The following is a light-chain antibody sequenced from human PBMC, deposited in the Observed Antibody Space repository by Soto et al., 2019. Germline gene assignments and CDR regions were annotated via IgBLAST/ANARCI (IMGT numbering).Light chain of an antibody. CDR2: GAS. Sequence: EIVLTQSPGTLSLSPGERATLSCRASQSVSSSYLAWYQQKPGQAPRLLIYGASSRATGIPDRFSGSGSGTDFTLTISRLEPEDFAVYYCQQIQGTFGQGTKVEIK. CDR1: QSVSSSY. V-gene: IGKV3-20*01. CDR3: QQIQGT. J-gene: IGKJ1*01.